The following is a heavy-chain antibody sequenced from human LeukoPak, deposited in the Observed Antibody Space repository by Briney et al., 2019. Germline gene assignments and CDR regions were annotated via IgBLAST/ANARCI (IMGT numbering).Heavy chain of an antibody. D-gene: IGHD6-19*01. Sequence: PSETLSLTCGVNGGSFSGYYWNWIRQSAGKGLEWIGRIYTSGSTNYNPSLKSRVTMSVDTSKNQFSLKLSSVTAADTAVYYCARGPSGQWLVLKPWGQGTLVTVSS. J-gene: IGHJ5*02. V-gene: IGHV4-59*10. CDR3: ARGPSGQWLVLKP. CDR2: IYTSGST. CDR1: GGSFSGYY.